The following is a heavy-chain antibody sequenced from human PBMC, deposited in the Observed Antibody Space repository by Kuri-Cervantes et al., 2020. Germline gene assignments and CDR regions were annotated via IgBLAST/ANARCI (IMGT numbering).Heavy chain of an antibody. V-gene: IGHV3-11*04. Sequence: GESLKISCAASGFTFSDYYMSWIRQAPGKGLEWVSYISSSGSTIYYADSVKGRFTISRDNSKNTLYLQMNSLRAEDTAVYYCARAGPYEGSSWYIAPYYYYGMDVWGQGTTVTVSS. D-gene: IGHD6-13*01. J-gene: IGHJ6*02. CDR1: GFTFSDYY. CDR3: ARAGPYEGSSWYIAPYYYYGMDV. CDR2: ISSSGSTI.